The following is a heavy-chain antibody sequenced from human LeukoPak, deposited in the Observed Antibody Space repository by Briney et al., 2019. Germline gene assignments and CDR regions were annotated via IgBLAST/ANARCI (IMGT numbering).Heavy chain of an antibody. CDR1: GFTFSSYA. CDR2: ISSSGGST. CDR3: ARGRVRSGNNGIGY. V-gene: IGHV3-23*01. Sequence: PGGSLRLSCAASGFTFSSYAMSWVRQAPGKGLEWVSSISSSGGSTFYADSVKGRFTISRDNSRDTLFLQMNSLRAEDTAVYYCARGRVRSGNNGIGYWGQGTLVTVSS. J-gene: IGHJ4*02. D-gene: IGHD2-8*01.